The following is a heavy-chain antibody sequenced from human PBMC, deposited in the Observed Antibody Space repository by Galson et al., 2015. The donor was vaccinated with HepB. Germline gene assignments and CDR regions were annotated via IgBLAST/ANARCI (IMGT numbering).Heavy chain of an antibody. J-gene: IGHJ4*02. CDR3: ARVLSSSWYLYFDY. D-gene: IGHD6-13*01. CDR2: ISTSSSYI. Sequence: SLRLSCAASGFTFSSYSMNWVRQAPGKGLEWVSSISTSSSYIYYADSVKGRFTISRDNAKNSLYLQMNNLRAEDTAVYYCARVLSSSWYLYFDYWGQGTLLTVSS. CDR1: GFTFSSYS. V-gene: IGHV3-21*01.